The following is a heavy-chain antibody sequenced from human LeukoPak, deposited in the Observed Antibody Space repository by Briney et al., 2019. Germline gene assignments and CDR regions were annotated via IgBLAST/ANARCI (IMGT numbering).Heavy chain of an antibody. CDR2: ISGSGGST. J-gene: IGHJ4*02. CDR3: AKELGSSWYSYFDY. Sequence: GGTLRLSCAASGFTFSSYGMSWVRQAPGKGLEWVSAISGSGGSTYYADSVKGRFTISRDNSKNTLYLQMNSLRAEDTAVYYCAKELGSSWYSYFDYWGQGTLVSVSS. V-gene: IGHV3-23*01. CDR1: GFTFSSYG. D-gene: IGHD6-13*01.